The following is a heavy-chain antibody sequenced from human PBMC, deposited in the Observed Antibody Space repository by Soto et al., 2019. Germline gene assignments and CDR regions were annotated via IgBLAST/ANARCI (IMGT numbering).Heavy chain of an antibody. D-gene: IGHD3-10*01. CDR1: GFTFSSYA. J-gene: IGHJ4*02. V-gene: IGHV3-30-3*01. Sequence: QVQLVESGGGVVQPGRSLRLSCAASGFTFSSYAMHWVRQAPGKGLEWVAVISYDGSNKYYADSVKGRFTISRDNSKNTLYLQRTSRRAEDTAVYYCATGPITMVRGVTDYWGQGTLVTVSS. CDR3: ATGPITMVRGVTDY. CDR2: ISYDGSNK.